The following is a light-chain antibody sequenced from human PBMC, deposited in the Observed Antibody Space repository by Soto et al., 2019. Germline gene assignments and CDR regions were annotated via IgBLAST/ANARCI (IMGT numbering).Light chain of an antibody. CDR3: QQRSNWPPYT. CDR2: DAS. Sequence: EIVMTQSPATLPVSPGERATLSCRASQSVSSYLAWYQQKPGQAPRLLIYDASNRATGIPARFSGSGSGTDFNLTISSLEPEDFAVYYCQQRSNWPPYTFGQGTKLEIK. J-gene: IGKJ2*01. V-gene: IGKV3-11*01. CDR1: QSVSSY.